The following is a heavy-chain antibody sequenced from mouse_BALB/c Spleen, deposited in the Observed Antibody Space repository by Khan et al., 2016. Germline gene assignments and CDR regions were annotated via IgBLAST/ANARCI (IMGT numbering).Heavy chain of an antibody. D-gene: IGHD1-1*01. V-gene: IGHV5-12*02. J-gene: IGHJ1*01. Sequence: EVELVESGGGLVQPGGSLKLSCATSGFTFSDYYMYWVRQTPEKRLEWVAYISNGGDNTYYPDTVKGRFTISRDNAKNILYLQMSRLTSEDTAMYYCARHRRNYGSPWYFDVWGAGTTVTVSS. CDR3: ARHRRNYGSPWYFDV. CDR1: GFTFSDYY. CDR2: ISNGGDNT.